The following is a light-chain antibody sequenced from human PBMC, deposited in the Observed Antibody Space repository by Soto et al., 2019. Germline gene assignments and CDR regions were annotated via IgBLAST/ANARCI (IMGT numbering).Light chain of an antibody. V-gene: IGLV2-11*01. J-gene: IGLJ1*01. Sequence: QSVLTQPRSVSGSPGQSVTISCTGTSSDVGGYNFVPWYQQHPGKAPKLMIYDVSKRPSGVPDRFSGSKSGNTASLTISGLQAEDEADYYCCSYAGSYTPWVFGTGTKVTVL. CDR1: SSDVGGYNF. CDR2: DVS. CDR3: CSYAGSYTPWV.